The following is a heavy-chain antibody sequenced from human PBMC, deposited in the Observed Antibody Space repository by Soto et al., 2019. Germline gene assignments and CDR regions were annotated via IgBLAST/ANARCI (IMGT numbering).Heavy chain of an antibody. J-gene: IGHJ2*01. Sequence: GESLKISCKGSGYSFTSYWIGWVRQMPGKGLEWMGIIYPGDSDTRYSPSFQGQVTISADKSISTAYLQWSSLKASDTAMYYCARSWSSSGWYRVTLPDWYFDLWGRGTLVTVSS. V-gene: IGHV5-51*01. D-gene: IGHD6-19*01. CDR1: GYSFTSYW. CDR3: ARSWSSSGWYRVTLPDWYFDL. CDR2: IYPGDSDT.